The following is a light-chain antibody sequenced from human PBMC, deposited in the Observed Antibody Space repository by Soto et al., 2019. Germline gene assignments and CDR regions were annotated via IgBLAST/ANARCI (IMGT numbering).Light chain of an antibody. V-gene: IGKV1-5*01. CDR2: DAS. Sequence: DLQMTQSPSTLSASVGDRVTITCRARQSISSWLAWYQQKPGKAPKLLIYDASSLESGVPSRFSGSGSGTEFTLTISSLQPDDFATYYCQQYNSPFTFGPGTKVDIK. CDR3: QQYNSPFT. J-gene: IGKJ3*01. CDR1: QSISSW.